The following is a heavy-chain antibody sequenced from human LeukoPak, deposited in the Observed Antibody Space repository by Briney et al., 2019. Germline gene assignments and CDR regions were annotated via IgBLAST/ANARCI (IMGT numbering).Heavy chain of an antibody. J-gene: IGHJ4*02. CDR2: IYGDGSSY. D-gene: IGHD1-26*01. V-gene: IGHV3-74*03. CDR3: ARGGGIYGLWDY. CDR1: GFTFSSYW. Sequence: PGGSLRLSCAASGFTFSSYWMHWVRQAPGKGLVWVSRIYGDGSSYTADSVKGRFTISRDNAKDTLYLQMNSLRVEDTAVYYCARGGGIYGLWDYWGQGTLVTVSS.